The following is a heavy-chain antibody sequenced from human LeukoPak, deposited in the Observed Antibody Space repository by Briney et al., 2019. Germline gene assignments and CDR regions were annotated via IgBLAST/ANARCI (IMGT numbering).Heavy chain of an antibody. CDR1: GYSISSGYY. D-gene: IGHD2-2*01. Sequence: PSETLSLTCTVSGYSISSGYYWGWIRQPPGKGLEWIGSIYRSGSTNYNPSLKSRVTISVDTSQNQFSLKVNSVTAADTAVYYCARGDCSSTICYSPMDVWGKGTTVTVSS. V-gene: IGHV4-38-2*02. J-gene: IGHJ6*03. CDR2: IYRSGST. CDR3: ARGDCSSTICYSPMDV.